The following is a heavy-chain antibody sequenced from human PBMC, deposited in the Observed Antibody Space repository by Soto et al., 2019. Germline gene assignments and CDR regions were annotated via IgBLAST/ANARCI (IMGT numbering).Heavy chain of an antibody. D-gene: IGHD1-20*01. CDR3: AREIINGRHDDFDI. CDR1: GYTFTGYY. J-gene: IGHJ3*02. Sequence: ASVKVSCKASGYTFTGYYMHWVRQAPGQGLEWMGCINPNSGDTNYAQKFQGRVTMTRDTSISTAYMELSTLRSDDTAVYYCAREIINGRHDDFDIWCQQAMVTISS. V-gene: IGHV1-2*02. CDR2: INPNSGDT.